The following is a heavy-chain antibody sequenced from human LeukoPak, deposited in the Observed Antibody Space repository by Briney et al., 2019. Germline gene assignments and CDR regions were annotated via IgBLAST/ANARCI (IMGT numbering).Heavy chain of an antibody. CDR1: GFTFSSYE. V-gene: IGHV3-48*03. CDR2: ISSSGSTI. J-gene: IGHJ4*02. D-gene: IGHD5-18*01. CDR3: ARHLSGITGYTYGRGIDY. Sequence: AGGSLRLSCAASGFTFSSYEMNWVRQAPGKGLEWVSYISSSGSTIYYADSVKGRFTISRDNAKKSLYLQMNSLGAEDTAVYYCARHLSGITGYTYGRGIDYWGQGTLLTVSS.